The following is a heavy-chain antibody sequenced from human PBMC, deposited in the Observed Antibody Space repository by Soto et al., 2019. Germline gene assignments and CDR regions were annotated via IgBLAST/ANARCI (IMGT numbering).Heavy chain of an antibody. CDR2: IYYSGST. Sequence: SETLSLTCTVSGGSISSSSYYWGWIRHPPGKGLEWIGSIYYSGSTYYNPSLKSRVTISVDTSKNQFSLKLSSVTAADTAVYYCARLTPGYSSGWFIDYWGQGTLVTVS. V-gene: IGHV4-39*07. D-gene: IGHD6-19*01. CDR3: ARLTPGYSSGWFIDY. CDR1: GGSISSSSYY. J-gene: IGHJ4*02.